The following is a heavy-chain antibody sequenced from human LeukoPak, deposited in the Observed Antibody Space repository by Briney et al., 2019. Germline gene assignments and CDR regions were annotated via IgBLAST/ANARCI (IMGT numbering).Heavy chain of an antibody. CDR1: GYTFTSYD. V-gene: IGHV1-2*02. Sequence: ASVKVSCKAPGYTFTSYDINWVRQAPGQGLEWMGWINPNSGVTNYAQKFQGRVTMTRDTSINTAYMELSRLRSDDTAVYSCARDSGTEFDYWGQGTLVTVSS. CDR2: INPNSGVT. CDR3: ARDSGTEFDY. D-gene: IGHD1-1*01. J-gene: IGHJ4*02.